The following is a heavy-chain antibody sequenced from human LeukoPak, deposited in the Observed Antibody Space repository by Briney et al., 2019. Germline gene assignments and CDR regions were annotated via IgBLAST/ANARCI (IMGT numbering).Heavy chain of an antibody. CDR3: ARDRPPRAFDI. J-gene: IGHJ3*02. CDR1: GYTFTGYY. V-gene: IGHV1-2*02. Sequence: ASVKVSCKASGYTFTGYYMHWVRQAPGQGLEWMGWIHPNSGGTNYAQKFQGRVTMTRDTSISTAYMELTRLRSDDTAVYYCARDRPPRAFDIWGQGTMVTVSS. D-gene: IGHD6-6*01. CDR2: IHPNSGGT.